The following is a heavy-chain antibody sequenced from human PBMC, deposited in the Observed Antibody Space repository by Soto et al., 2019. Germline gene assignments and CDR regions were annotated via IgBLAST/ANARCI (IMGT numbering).Heavy chain of an antibody. CDR2: IYYSGST. J-gene: IGHJ6*01. CDR3: ARALRRVFNHSASSDMDA. Sequence: PSDTLSLTCTVSGGSISSGGYYWSWIRQHPGKGLEWIGYIYYSGSTYYNPSLKSRVTISVDTSKNQFSLKLSSVTAADTAVHYCARALRRVFNHSASSDMDAWGLGTTLTISS. D-gene: IGHD3-10*01. V-gene: IGHV4-31*03. CDR1: GGSISSGGYY.